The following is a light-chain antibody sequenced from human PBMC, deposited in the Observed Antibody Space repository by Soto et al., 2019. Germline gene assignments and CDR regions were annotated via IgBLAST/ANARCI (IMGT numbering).Light chain of an antibody. Sequence: ESVLTQSPGTLSLSPGERATLSCRASQSVSSNFLAWYQQKPGQAPRLLIYGASTRATGIPDRFSGSGSGTDFTLTVSRLEPEDFAVYYCQQYNSSPRTFGQGTKVDI. V-gene: IGKV3-20*01. CDR3: QQYNSSPRT. J-gene: IGKJ1*01. CDR1: QSVSSNF. CDR2: GAS.